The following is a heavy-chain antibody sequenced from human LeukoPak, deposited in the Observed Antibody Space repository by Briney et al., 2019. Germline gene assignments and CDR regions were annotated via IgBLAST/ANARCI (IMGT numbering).Heavy chain of an antibody. D-gene: IGHD5-12*01. CDR2: TSGSGAST. CDR1: GFTFTGYA. V-gene: IGHV3-23*01. CDR3: AKDGYSTSPY. Sequence: GGSLRLSCAASGFTFTGYAMSWVRQAPGKGLDWVSSTSGSGASTYYADSVKGRFTISRDNSKNTLYLQMSSPRAEDTAVYYCAKDGYSTSPYWGQGTLVTVSS. J-gene: IGHJ4*02.